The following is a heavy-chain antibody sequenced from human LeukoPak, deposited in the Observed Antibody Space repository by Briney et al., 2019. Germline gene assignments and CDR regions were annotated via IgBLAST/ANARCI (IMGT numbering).Heavy chain of an antibody. Sequence: ASVKVSCKASGGTFSSYAISWVRQAPGQGLEWMGWISAYNGNTNYAQKLQGRVTMTTDTSTSTAYMGLRSLRSDDTAVYYCARELVNIAVAGPDYWGQGTLVTVSS. CDR3: ARELVNIAVAGPDY. J-gene: IGHJ4*02. CDR1: GGTFSSYA. V-gene: IGHV1-18*01. D-gene: IGHD6-19*01. CDR2: ISAYNGNT.